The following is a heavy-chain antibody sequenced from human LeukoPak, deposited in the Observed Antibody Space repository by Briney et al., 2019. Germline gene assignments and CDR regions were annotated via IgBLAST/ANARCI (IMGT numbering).Heavy chain of an antibody. CDR2: IYYSGST. CDR1: GVSISSYY. J-gene: IGHJ3*02. Sequence: PSETLSLTCTVSGVSISSYYWNWIRQPPGKGLEWIGYIYYSGSTNYNPSLKSRVTISLDTSKNQFSLKLSSVTAADTAVYYCVGHREDSSGYYSLLAFDIWGQGTMVTVSS. CDR3: VGHREDSSGYYSLLAFDI. D-gene: IGHD3-22*01. V-gene: IGHV4-59*08.